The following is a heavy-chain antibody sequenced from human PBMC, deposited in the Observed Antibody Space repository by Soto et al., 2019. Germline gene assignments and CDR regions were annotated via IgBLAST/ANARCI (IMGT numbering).Heavy chain of an antibody. Sequence: EVQLLESGGGLVQPGGSLRLSCAASGFTFSSYAMSWVRQAPGKGLEWVSAISGSGGSTYYADSVKGRLTISRDNSKNTLYLQMTSMRPEDTAVYYCARNSSGRRNWFDPWGQGTLVTVSS. D-gene: IGHD6-19*01. CDR1: GFTFSSYA. CDR3: ARNSSGRRNWFDP. V-gene: IGHV3-23*01. CDR2: ISGSGGST. J-gene: IGHJ5*02.